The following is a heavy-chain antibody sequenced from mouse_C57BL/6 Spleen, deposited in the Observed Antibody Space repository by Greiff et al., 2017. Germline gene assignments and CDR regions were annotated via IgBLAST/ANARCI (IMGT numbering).Heavy chain of an antibody. V-gene: IGHV1-4*01. CDR2: INPSSGYT. Sequence: QVQLKESGAELARPGASVKMSCKASGYTFTSYTMHWVKQRPGQGLEWIGYINPSSGYTKYNQKFKDKATLTADKSSSTAYMQLSSLTSEDSAVYYCARGGYSNYDVYAMDYWGQGTSVTVSS. CDR1: GYTFTSYT. CDR3: ARGGYSNYDVYAMDY. J-gene: IGHJ4*01. D-gene: IGHD2-5*01.